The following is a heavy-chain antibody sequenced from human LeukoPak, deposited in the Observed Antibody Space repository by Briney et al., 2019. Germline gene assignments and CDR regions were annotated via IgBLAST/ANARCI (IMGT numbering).Heavy chain of an antibody. J-gene: IGHJ4*02. V-gene: IGHV4-4*07. D-gene: IGHD3-22*01. CDR1: GGSISSYY. Sequence: PSETLSLTCTVSGGSISSYYWSWIRQPAGKGLEWIGRIYTSGSTNYNPSLKSQVTMSVDTSKNQFSLKLSSVTAADTAVYYCARTYYYDSSGSLDYWGKGTLVTVSS. CDR3: ARTYYYDSSGSLDY. CDR2: IYTSGST.